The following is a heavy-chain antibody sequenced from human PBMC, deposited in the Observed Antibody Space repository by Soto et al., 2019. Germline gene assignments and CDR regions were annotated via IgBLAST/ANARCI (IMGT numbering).Heavy chain of an antibody. D-gene: IGHD3-10*01. J-gene: IGHJ4*02. V-gene: IGHV5-51*01. CDR3: ARRTYYYGSGSYRYFDY. CDR2: IYPRDSDI. CDR1: GYTFADYW. Sequence: GESLKISCKGSGYTFADYWIGWVRQKPGKGLEWMGIIYPRDSDINYSPSFQGQVTFSADKSISTAYLQWSSLKASDTAMYYCARRTYYYGSGSYRYFDYWGQGTQVTVSS.